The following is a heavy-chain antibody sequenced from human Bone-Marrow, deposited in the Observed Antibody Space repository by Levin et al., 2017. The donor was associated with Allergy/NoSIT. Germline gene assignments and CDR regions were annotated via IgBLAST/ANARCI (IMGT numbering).Heavy chain of an antibody. CDR2: IDDGGTNT. D-gene: IGHD3-9*01. J-gene: IGHJ6*02. CDR3: AATLYDILSGLYGLDV. V-gene: IGHV3-74*01. Sequence: GGSLRLSCAASGFTFSTFWMHWVRQVPGKGLVWVSSIDDGGTNTKYADSVKGRFTILRDNAKNTVYLEMNSLRVGDTAVYYCAATLYDILSGLYGLDVWGQGTTVIVSS. CDR1: GFTFSTFW.